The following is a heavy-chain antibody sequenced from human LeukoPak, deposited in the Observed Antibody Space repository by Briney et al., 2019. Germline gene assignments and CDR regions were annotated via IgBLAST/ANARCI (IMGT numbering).Heavy chain of an antibody. Sequence: QPGGSLRLSCAASGFTFSSYAMNWVRQAPGKGLEWVSGISGSGAATYYADSLKGRFTISRDNSKNTLCLQMNSLRAEDTALYYCATRSGTFYPDYFDYWGQGILVTVSS. D-gene: IGHD2-15*01. J-gene: IGHJ4*02. V-gene: IGHV3-23*01. CDR3: ATRSGTFYPDYFDY. CDR1: GFTFSSYA. CDR2: ISGSGAAT.